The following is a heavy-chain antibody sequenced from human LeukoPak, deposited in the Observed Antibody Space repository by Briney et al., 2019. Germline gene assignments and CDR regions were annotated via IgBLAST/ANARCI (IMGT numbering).Heavy chain of an antibody. CDR1: GFSFSSYA. D-gene: IGHD5-24*01. Sequence: GGSLRLSCAASGFSFSSYAMSWVRQAPGKGLEWVSAISGSGGSTYHADSVKGRFTISRDNSKNTLYLQMNSLRAEDTAVYYCAKIDGYNYHYYYGMDVWGQGTTVTVSS. CDR3: AKIDGYNYHYYYGMDV. V-gene: IGHV3-23*01. J-gene: IGHJ6*02. CDR2: ISGSGGST.